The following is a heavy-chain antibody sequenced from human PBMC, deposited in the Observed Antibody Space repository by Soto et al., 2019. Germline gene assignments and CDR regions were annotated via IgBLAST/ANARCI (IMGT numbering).Heavy chain of an antibody. J-gene: IGHJ6*03. CDR3: AKSLVFVDHAYMDV. D-gene: IGHD2-21*01. CDR1: GGSFISYI. V-gene: IGHV1-69*02. CDR2: SIPIQGRA. Sequence: QVQLVQSGAEVRKPGSSVKVSCEASGGSFISYIFTWVRQAPGQGLEWMGRSIPIQGRADYALKFQDIVTIAAERSTQTVYMELRSLRPEDTALYYCAKSLVFVDHAYMDVWGKGTTVTVSS.